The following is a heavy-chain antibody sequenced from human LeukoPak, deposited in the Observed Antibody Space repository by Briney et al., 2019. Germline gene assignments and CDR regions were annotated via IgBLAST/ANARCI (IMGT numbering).Heavy chain of an antibody. CDR2: ISSSGSTI. CDR1: GFTFSSYE. D-gene: IGHD2-2*01. V-gene: IGHV3-48*03. J-gene: IGHJ4*02. CDR3: AKTYQLLVIDY. Sequence: GGSLRLSCAASGFTFSSYEMNWVRQAPGKGLEWVSYISSSGSTIYYADSVKGRFTISRDNAKNSLYLQMNSLRAEDTAVYYCAKTYQLLVIDYWGQGTLVTVSS.